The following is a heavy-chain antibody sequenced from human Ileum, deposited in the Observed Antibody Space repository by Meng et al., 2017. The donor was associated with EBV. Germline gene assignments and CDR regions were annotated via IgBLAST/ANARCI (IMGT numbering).Heavy chain of an antibody. J-gene: IGHJ4*02. CDR1: GGSISSSNW. Sequence: VHVQGSGPGLVKPSGTLSLTCAVSGGSISSSNWWSWVRQPPGKGLEWIGEIYHSGSTNYNPSLKSRVTISVDKSKNQFSLKLSSVTAADTAVYYCASFPPPGKQWLVTDYWGQGTLVTVSS. V-gene: IGHV4-4*02. CDR3: ASFPPPGKQWLVTDY. CDR2: IYHSGST. D-gene: IGHD6-19*01.